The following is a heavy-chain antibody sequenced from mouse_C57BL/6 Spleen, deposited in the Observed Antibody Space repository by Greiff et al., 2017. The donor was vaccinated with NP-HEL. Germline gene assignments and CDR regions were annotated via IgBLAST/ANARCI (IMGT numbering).Heavy chain of an antibody. Sequence: QVHVKQSGAELVRPGASVTLSCKASGYTFTDYEMHWVKQTPVHGLEWIGAIDPETGGTAYNQKFKGKAILTADKSSSTAYMELRSLTSEDSAVYYCTRSGTTVVSWYFDVWGTGTTVTVSS. D-gene: IGHD1-1*01. V-gene: IGHV1-15*01. CDR3: TRSGTTVVSWYFDV. CDR1: GYTFTDYE. J-gene: IGHJ1*03. CDR2: IDPETGGT.